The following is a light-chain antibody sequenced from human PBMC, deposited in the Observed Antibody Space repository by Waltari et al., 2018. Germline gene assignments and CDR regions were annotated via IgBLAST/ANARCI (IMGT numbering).Light chain of an antibody. J-gene: IGLJ2*01. CDR1: TSDIGHSNY. V-gene: IGLV2-14*01. CDR2: EIS. CDR3: TSYTYSDTLA. Sequence: QSALTQPASVSASPGQSITISCTGTTSDIGHSNYVSWYQQHPGKAPKPIIYEISYRPSGVSNRFSGSKSGNTASLTISGLRGEDEADYYCTSYTYSDTLAFGGGTKLTVL.